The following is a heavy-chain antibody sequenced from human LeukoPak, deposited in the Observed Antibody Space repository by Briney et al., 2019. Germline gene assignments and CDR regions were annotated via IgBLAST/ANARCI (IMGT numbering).Heavy chain of an antibody. D-gene: IGHD3-10*01. J-gene: IGHJ5*02. CDR1: GGSISSSSTYY. CDR3: ARHPTYGSGTYGRNWFDP. V-gene: IGHV4-39*01. Sequence: ASETLSLTCTVFGGSISSSSTYYWGWIRQPPGKGLEWIGSVYYSGTTYYNPSLKSRVTISRDTSKNQFSLRLTSVTAADTAVYYCARHPTYGSGTYGRNWFDPWGQGTLVTVSS. CDR2: VYYSGTT.